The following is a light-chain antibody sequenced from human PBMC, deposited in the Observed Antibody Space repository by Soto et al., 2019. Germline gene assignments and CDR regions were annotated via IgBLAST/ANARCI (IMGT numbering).Light chain of an antibody. CDR3: QQYGSSGT. CDR1: QSISFY. V-gene: IGKV3-11*01. J-gene: IGKJ1*01. CDR2: DAS. Sequence: EIVLTQSPATLSLSPGERATLSCRASQSISFYLTWYQHKPGQAPRLLIYDASNRATGIPARFSGSGYGTDFTLTISSLEPEDFAVYYCQQYGSSGTFGQGTKVDIK.